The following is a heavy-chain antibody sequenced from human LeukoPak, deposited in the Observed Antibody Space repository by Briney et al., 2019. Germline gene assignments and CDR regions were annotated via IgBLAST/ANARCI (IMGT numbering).Heavy chain of an antibody. Sequence: PGGSLRLSCAASGFTFRSYAMSWVRQAPGKGLEWVSGISGSGGSTYYADSVKGRFTISRDNSRNTLYLQMNSLRAEDTAVYYCARDPDSSGWPEGAFDIWGQGTMVTVSS. V-gene: IGHV3-23*01. D-gene: IGHD6-19*01. CDR1: GFTFRSYA. CDR3: ARDPDSSGWPEGAFDI. J-gene: IGHJ3*02. CDR2: ISGSGGST.